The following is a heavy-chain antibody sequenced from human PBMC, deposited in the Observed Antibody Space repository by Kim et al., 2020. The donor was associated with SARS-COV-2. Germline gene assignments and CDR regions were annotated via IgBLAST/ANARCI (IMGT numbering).Heavy chain of an antibody. Sequence: GGSLRLSCAASGFTFSSYAMSWVRQAPGKGLEWVSAISGSGGSTYYADSVKGRFTISRDNSKNTLYLQMNSLRAEDTAVYYCAKSRRAVAGPWGPFDYWGQGTLVTVSS. V-gene: IGHV3-23*01. J-gene: IGHJ4*02. CDR2: ISGSGGST. CDR3: AKSRRAVAGPWGPFDY. D-gene: IGHD6-19*01. CDR1: GFTFSSYA.